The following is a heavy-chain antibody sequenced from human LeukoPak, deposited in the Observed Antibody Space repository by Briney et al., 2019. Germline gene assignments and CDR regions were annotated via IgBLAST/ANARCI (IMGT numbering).Heavy chain of an antibody. CDR3: AKSRSGYYQLAFDI. J-gene: IGHJ3*02. D-gene: IGHD3-22*01. Sequence: PGGSLRLSCAASGFTFSSYGMHWVRQAPGKGLEWVAFIRYDGSNKYYADSVRGRFTISRDNSKNTLYLQMNSLRAEDTPVYYCAKSRSGYYQLAFDIWGQGTMVTVSS. CDR2: IRYDGSNK. CDR1: GFTFSSYG. V-gene: IGHV3-30*02.